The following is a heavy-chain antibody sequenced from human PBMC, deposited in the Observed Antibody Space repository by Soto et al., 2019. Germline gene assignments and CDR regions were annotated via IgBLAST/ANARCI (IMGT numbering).Heavy chain of an antibody. CDR3: ARGLSQPGAYPHYYGSGSYFDY. Sequence: SETLSLSCAVYGGSFSGYYWSWIRQPPGKGLEWIGEINHSGSTNYNPSLKSRVTISVDTSKNQFSLKLSSVTAADTAVYYCARGLSQPGAYPHYYGSGSYFDYWGQGTLVTVSS. V-gene: IGHV4-34*01. CDR1: GGSFSGYY. D-gene: IGHD3-10*01. CDR2: INHSGST. J-gene: IGHJ4*02.